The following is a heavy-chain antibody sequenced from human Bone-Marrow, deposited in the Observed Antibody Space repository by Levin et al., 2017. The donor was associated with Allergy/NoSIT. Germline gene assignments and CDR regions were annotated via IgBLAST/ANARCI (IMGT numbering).Heavy chain of an antibody. Sequence: VASVKVSCKASGYTFTGYYMHWVRQAPGQGLEWMGWINPNSGGTNYAQKFQGRVTMTRDTSISTAYMELSRLRSDDTAVYYCASYGDYVQVYYYGMDVWGQGTTVTVSS. D-gene: IGHD4-17*01. J-gene: IGHJ6*02. CDR3: ASYGDYVQVYYYGMDV. CDR1: GYTFTGYY. V-gene: IGHV1-2*02. CDR2: INPNSGGT.